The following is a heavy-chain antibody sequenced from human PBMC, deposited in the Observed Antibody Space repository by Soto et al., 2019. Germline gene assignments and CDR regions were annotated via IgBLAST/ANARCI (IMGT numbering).Heavy chain of an antibody. CDR2: ISSSSSTI. Sequence: GGSLRLSCAASGFTFSDYYMNWIRQAPGMGLEWVAYISSSSSTIYYADSVKGRFTISRDNAKNSLYLQMNSLRAEDTAVYYCARHPERIAEIGWFDPWGQGTLVTVSS. CDR1: GFTFSDYY. CDR3: ARHPERIAEIGWFDP. V-gene: IGHV3-11*04. J-gene: IGHJ5*02. D-gene: IGHD6-13*01.